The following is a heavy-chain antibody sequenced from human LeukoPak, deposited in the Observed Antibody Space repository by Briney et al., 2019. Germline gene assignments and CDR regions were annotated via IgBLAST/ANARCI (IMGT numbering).Heavy chain of an antibody. Sequence: SETLSLTCTVSGGSISSYYWSWIRQPPGKGLEWIGYIYYSGSTNYNPSLKSRVTISVDTSKNQFSLKLSSVTAADTAVYYCARGDRAVAGHSAFDIWGQGTMVTVSS. CDR2: IYYSGST. CDR3: ARGDRAVAGHSAFDI. CDR1: GGSISSYY. V-gene: IGHV4-59*01. D-gene: IGHD6-19*01. J-gene: IGHJ3*02.